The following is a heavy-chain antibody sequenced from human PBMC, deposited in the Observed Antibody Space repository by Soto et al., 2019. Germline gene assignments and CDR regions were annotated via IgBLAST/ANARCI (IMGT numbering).Heavy chain of an antibody. CDR1: GGSISTTYW. V-gene: IGHV4-4*02. Sequence: QVQLQESGPGLVKPSGTLSLTCAVSGGSISTTYWWSWVRQSPGKGLEWIGEIHHGTGTNYNPSLNSRVTRSLDKSTNQLFLRLTSVTVADTAVYSCARNDAYDMDVWGQVTTVTVSS. J-gene: IGHJ6*02. CDR3: ARNDAYDMDV. D-gene: IGHD3-16*01. CDR2: IHHGTGT.